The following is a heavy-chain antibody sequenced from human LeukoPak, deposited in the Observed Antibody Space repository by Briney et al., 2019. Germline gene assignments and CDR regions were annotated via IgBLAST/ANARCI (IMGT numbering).Heavy chain of an antibody. J-gene: IGHJ4*02. CDR3: TTEGVWFGELSVDY. D-gene: IGHD3-10*01. CDR2: IKSKTDGGTT. Sequence: PEGSLRLSCAASGFTFSSYAMSWVRQAPGKGLEWVGRIKSKTDGGTTDYAAPVKGRFTISRDDSKNTLYLQMNSLKTEDTAVYYCTTEGVWFGELSVDYWGQGTLVTVSS. CDR1: GFTFSSYA. V-gene: IGHV3-15*01.